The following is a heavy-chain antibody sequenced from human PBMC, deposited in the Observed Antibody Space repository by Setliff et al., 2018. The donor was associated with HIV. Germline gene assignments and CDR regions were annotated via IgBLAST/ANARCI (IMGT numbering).Heavy chain of an antibody. CDR3: ARERLTFGEFANWFDP. D-gene: IGHD3-10*01. V-gene: IGHV4-59*11. Sequence: SETLSLTCAVSGGSISSHYWSWIRQPPGKGLEWIGYIYKSGTTNYSPSLKSRVTISAGPSKNQFSLKLTSVTAADTAVYYCARERLTFGEFANWFDPWGQGTLVTVSS. CDR1: GGSISSHY. CDR2: IYKSGTT. J-gene: IGHJ5*02.